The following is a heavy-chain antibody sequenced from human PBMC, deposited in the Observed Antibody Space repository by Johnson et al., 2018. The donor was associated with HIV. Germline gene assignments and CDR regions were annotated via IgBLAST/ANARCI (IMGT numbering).Heavy chain of an antibody. J-gene: IGHJ3*02. V-gene: IGHV3-23*04. CDR3: AKVGACTVGGVIVLPSVAFDI. D-gene: IGHD3-16*02. Sequence: VQLVESGGGVVQPGGSLRLSCAASGFTFRNYAMSWVRQAPGKGLEWVSGIGASGITTYYADSVKGRFTISRDNSKNTLYLQMKSLRAEDTAVYYGAKVGACTVGGVIVLPSVAFDIWGQGTMVTVSS. CDR1: GFTFRNYA. CDR2: IGASGITT.